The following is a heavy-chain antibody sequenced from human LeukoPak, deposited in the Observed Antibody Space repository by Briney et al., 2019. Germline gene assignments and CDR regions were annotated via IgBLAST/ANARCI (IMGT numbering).Heavy chain of an antibody. CDR1: GGSISSYY. V-gene: IGHV4-59*12. J-gene: IGHJ6*03. CDR2: IYYSGST. CDR3: ARDYLLAPSYYMDV. D-gene: IGHD3-3*01. Sequence: PSETLSLTCTVSGGSISSYYWGWIRQPPGKGLEWIGYIYYSGSTNYNPSLKSRVTISVERSKNQFSLKLSSVTAADTAVYYCARDYLLAPSYYMDVWGKGTTVTVSS.